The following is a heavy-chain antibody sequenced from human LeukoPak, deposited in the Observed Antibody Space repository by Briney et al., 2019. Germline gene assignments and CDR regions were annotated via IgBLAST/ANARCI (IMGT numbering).Heavy chain of an antibody. CDR3: ARLGRRAAAGTSWFDP. Sequence: SETLSLTCTVSGGSISSYYWSWIRQPPGKGLEWIGYIYYSGSTNYNPSLKSRVTISVDTSKNQFSLKLSSVTVADTAVYYCARLGRRAAAGTSWFDPWGQGTLVTVS. D-gene: IGHD6-13*01. CDR1: GGSISSYY. CDR2: IYYSGST. J-gene: IGHJ5*02. V-gene: IGHV4-59*08.